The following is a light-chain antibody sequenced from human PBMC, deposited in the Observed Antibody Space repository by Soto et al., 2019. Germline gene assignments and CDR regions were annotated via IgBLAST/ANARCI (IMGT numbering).Light chain of an antibody. V-gene: IGLV2-14*03. Sequence: QSVLTQPASVSGSPGQSITISCTGTSSDVGGYNYVSWYQHHPGKAPKLMIYDVSNRPSGVSTRFSGSKSGSTASLTISGLQAEDEADYYCSSYTSSNTPFYVFGTGTKVTVL. CDR2: DVS. CDR1: SSDVGGYNY. CDR3: SSYTSSNTPFYV. J-gene: IGLJ1*01.